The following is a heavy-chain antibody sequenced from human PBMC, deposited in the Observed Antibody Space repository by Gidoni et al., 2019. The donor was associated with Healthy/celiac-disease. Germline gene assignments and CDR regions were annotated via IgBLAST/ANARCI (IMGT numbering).Heavy chain of an antibody. CDR3: AKDIGYYDFWSGSQKNNWFDP. CDR1: GGSISSYY. J-gene: IGHJ5*02. D-gene: IGHD3-3*01. Sequence: QVQLQESGPGLVKPSATLSLTCTVSGGSISSYYWSWILQPPGKGLEWIGYIYYSGSTNYNPSLKSRVTISVDTSKNQFSLKLSSVTAADTAVYYCAKDIGYYDFWSGSQKNNWFDPWGQGTLVTVSS. CDR2: IYYSGST. V-gene: IGHV4-59*01.